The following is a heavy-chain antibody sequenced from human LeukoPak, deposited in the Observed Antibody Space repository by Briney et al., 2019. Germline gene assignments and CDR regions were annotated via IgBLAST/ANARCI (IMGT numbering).Heavy chain of an antibody. Sequence: ASVKLSCSASGYTFTSYGITWGRQAPGQGLEWMGWISAYNGNTNYAQKLQGRVTMTTDTSTSTAYMELRSMRSDDTAVYYCARGDSSGYYSLALFDYWGQGTLVTVSS. CDR2: ISAYNGNT. D-gene: IGHD3-22*01. V-gene: IGHV1-18*01. CDR3: ARGDSSGYYSLALFDY. J-gene: IGHJ4*02. CDR1: GYTFTSYG.